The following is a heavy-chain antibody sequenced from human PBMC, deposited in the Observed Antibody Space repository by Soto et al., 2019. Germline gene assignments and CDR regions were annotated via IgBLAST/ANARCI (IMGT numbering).Heavy chain of an antibody. J-gene: IGHJ4*02. D-gene: IGHD3-22*01. CDR1: GGTSRNYV. CDR2: IIPSFGTP. Sequence: QVQLVQSGPEIKKPGSSVTVSCKASGGTSRNYVISWVRQAPGQGLEWMGGIIPSFGTPTYAQKFKGRVTITANDSTSAAYMKLSSLRSEDTAVYYCEREYASSYEYDSKNYGYFDFWGLGTLVTVSS. V-gene: IGHV1-69*12. CDR3: EREYASSYEYDSKNYGYFDF.